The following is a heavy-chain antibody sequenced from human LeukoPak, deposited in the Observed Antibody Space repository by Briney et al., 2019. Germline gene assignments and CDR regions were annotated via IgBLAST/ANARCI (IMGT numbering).Heavy chain of an antibody. CDR2: IDPSSTYI. D-gene: IGHD2-2*01. J-gene: IGHJ4*02. CDR1: GFTFRSYS. CDR3: ARAPTVLVGYCSSSSCQADY. Sequence: GGSLGLSCAASGFTFRSYSMNWVRQAPGKGLEWVSAIDPSSTYIYYADSVKGRFTISRDNAENSLYLQMNSLRVEDTAVYYCARAPTVLVGYCSSSSCQADYWGQGTLVTVSS. V-gene: IGHV3-21*01.